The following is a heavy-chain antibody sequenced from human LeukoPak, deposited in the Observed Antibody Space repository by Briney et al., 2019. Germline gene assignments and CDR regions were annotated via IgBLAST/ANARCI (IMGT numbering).Heavy chain of an antibody. CDR3: ARSSKWLPGHNWFDP. D-gene: IGHD5-12*01. CDR2: IYTSGST. J-gene: IGHJ5*02. Sequence: PSETLSLTCTVSGGSISSGSYYWSWIRQPAGKGLEWIGRIYTSGSTNYNPSLKSRVTISVDTSKNQFSLKLSSVTAADTAVYYCARSSKWLPGHNWFDPWGQGTLVTVSS. CDR1: GGSISSGSYY. V-gene: IGHV4-61*02.